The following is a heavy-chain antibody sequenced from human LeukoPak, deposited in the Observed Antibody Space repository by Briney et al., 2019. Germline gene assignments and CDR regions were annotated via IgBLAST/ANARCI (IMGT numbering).Heavy chain of an antibody. Sequence: PSETLSLTCAVSGGSISSGGYSWSWIRQPPXXXXXXXGYIYHSGSTXXXXXXXXRVTISVDRSKNQFSLKLSSVTAADTAVYYCARGRDDYGDYFDYWGQGTLVTVSS. CDR2: IYHSGST. V-gene: IGHV4-30-2*01. D-gene: IGHD4-17*01. CDR1: GGSISSGGYS. J-gene: IGHJ4*02. CDR3: ARGRDDYGDYFDY.